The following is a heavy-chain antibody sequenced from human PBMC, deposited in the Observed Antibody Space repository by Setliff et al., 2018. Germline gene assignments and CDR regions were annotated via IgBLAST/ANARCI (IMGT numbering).Heavy chain of an antibody. CDR3: ARLSWNGLRYYGLDV. Sequence: SETLSLTCNVSGVSFSSTTFYWAWIRQSPGKGLEWIGSVSFFGSAYYNPSLQSRGAISLDTSKNQFSLKLRSVTAADTAVYYCARLSWNGLRYYGLDVWGQGTTVTVSS. CDR2: VSFFGSA. J-gene: IGHJ6*02. D-gene: IGHD3-3*01. CDR1: GVSFSSTTFY. V-gene: IGHV4-39*07.